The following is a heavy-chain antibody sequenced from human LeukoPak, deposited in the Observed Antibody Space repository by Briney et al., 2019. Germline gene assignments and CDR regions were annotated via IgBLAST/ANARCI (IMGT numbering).Heavy chain of an antibody. CDR3: AKQLGYCSNGSCYFPY. CDR1: GFTFSSYA. D-gene: IGHD2-15*01. J-gene: IGHJ4*02. Sequence: GGSLRLSCAASGFTFSSYAMSWVRQAPGKGLEWVANIKEDGSEEYYVDSVKGRFTISRDNAKNSLYLQMNSLRAEDTAVYYCAKQLGYCSNGSCYFPYWGQGTLVTVSS. V-gene: IGHV3-7*03. CDR2: IKEDGSEE.